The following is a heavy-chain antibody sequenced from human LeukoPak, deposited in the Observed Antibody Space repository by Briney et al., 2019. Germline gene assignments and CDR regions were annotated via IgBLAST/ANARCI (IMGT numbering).Heavy chain of an antibody. V-gene: IGHV3-21*01. Sequence: GGSLRLSCVVSGFTFNRCWMNWVRQAPGKGLEWVSSISSSSSYIYYADSVKGRFTISRDNAKNSLYLQMNSLRAEDTAVYYCARSRGTVDYWGQGTLVSVSS. D-gene: IGHD3-16*01. CDR1: GFTFNRCW. J-gene: IGHJ4*02. CDR2: ISSSSSYI. CDR3: ARSRGTVDY.